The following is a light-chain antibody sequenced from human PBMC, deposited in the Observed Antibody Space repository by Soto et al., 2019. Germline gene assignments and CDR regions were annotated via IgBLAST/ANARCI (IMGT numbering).Light chain of an antibody. V-gene: IGKV1-33*01. CDR2: DAS. J-gene: IGKJ2*01. CDR3: QHYDNLPMYT. CDR1: QDIDNY. Sequence: DIQMTQSPSSLSASVGDRVTITCQASQDIDNYLNWYQQKPGKAPKLLIYDASNLETGVPSRFSGSGSGTDFTFTISSLQPEDFATYYCQHYDNLPMYTFGQGTKLEIK.